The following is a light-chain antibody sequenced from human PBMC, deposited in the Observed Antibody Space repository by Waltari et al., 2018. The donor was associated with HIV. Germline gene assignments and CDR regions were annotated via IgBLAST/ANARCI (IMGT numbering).Light chain of an antibody. J-gene: IGLJ3*02. V-gene: IGLV1-51*01. CDR1: SSNIGNNY. CDR2: DNN. Sequence: QSMLTQPPSVSAAPGQKVTNSCSGSSSNIGNNYGSWYQHLPGTAPKLLIYDNNKRPSGIPDRFSGSKSGTSATLGITGLQTGDEADYYCGTWDSSLSPFWVFGGGTKLTVL. CDR3: GTWDSSLSPFWV.